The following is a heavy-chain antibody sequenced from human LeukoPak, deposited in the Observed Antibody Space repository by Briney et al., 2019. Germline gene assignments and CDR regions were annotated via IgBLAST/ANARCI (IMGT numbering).Heavy chain of an antibody. CDR3: ARVTVEATTDYFDY. CDR2: IFSSGST. Sequence: SETLSLTCTVSGGSISSYYWNWIRQPAGQGLEWIGRIFSSGSTNYNPSLKGRVTMSVDTSKNQFSLKLSSVTAADTAVYYCARVTVEATTDYFDYWGQGTLVTVSS. J-gene: IGHJ4*02. CDR1: GGSISSYY. D-gene: IGHD1-26*01. V-gene: IGHV4-4*07.